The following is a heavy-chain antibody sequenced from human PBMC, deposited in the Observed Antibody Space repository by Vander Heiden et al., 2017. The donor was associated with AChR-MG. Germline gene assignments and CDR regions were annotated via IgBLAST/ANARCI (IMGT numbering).Heavy chain of an antibody. CDR2: LHYSGST. V-gene: IGHV4-61*01. J-gene: IGHJ5*02. CDR3: ARVSLQNCFDP. Sequence: QVQLQESGPGLVKPSATLALTCNVPSGSVSSGLYSWSWSRQPPGKGLEWIGYLHYSGSTNFNPSLKSRVTISVDTSKNQFSLKLSSVTAADTAVYYCARVSLQNCFDPWGQGTLVTVSS. CDR1: SGSVSSGLYS.